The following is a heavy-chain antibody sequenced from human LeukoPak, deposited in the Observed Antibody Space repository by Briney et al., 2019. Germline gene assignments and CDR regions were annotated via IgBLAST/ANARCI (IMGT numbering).Heavy chain of an antibody. J-gene: IGHJ6*02. Sequence: SETLSLTCTVSGGSISSSSYYWGWIRQPPGKGLEWIGSIYYSGSTYYNPSLKSRVTISVDTSKDQFSLKLSSVTAADTAVYYCARHADGDYVVLYYYYGMDVWGQGTTVTVSS. CDR1: GGSISSSSYY. CDR3: ARHADGDYVVLYYYYGMDV. V-gene: IGHV4-39*01. D-gene: IGHD4-17*01. CDR2: IYYSGST.